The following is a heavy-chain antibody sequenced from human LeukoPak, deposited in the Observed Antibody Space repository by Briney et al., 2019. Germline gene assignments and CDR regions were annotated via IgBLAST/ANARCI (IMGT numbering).Heavy chain of an antibody. CDR3: ARDYADYVGYFLFDY. Sequence: AGGSLRLSCAASGFTFNNYAMNWARQAPGKGLEWVSSISGGGETTYYADSAKGRFTISRDNSQNTLYLQMNSLRAEDTAVYYCARDYADYVGYFLFDYWGQGTLVTVSS. D-gene: IGHD4-17*01. CDR1: GFTFNNYA. V-gene: IGHV3-23*01. CDR2: ISGGGETT. J-gene: IGHJ4*02.